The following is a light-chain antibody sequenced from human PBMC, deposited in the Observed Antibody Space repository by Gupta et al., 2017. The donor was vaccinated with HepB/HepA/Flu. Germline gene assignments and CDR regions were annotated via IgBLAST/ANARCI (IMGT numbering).Light chain of an antibody. V-gene: IGKV1-5*03. CDR2: QAS. CDR1: QSISTW. CDR3: QQYNSYYT. J-gene: IGKJ3*01. Sequence: DIQMTQSPSTLSASVGDRVIITCRASQSISTWLAWYQQKPGKAPTLLIYQASKVESGVPSRFSGSGSGKEFTLTISNLQPDDFANYYCQQYNSYYTFGHGTKVDIK.